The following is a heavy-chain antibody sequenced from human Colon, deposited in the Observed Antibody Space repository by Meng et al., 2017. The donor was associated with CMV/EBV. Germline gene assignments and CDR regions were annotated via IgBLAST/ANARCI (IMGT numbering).Heavy chain of an antibody. D-gene: IGHD4-11*01. CDR2: TYSGDTRT. CDR1: GFTLSNFA. CDR3: ARDMGIYTNYVYY. J-gene: IGHJ4*02. Sequence: GGSLRLSCATAGFTLSNFAMSWVRQTPGRGLKWVSVTYSGDTRTYYADSVKGRFTISRDESKNTVYLQMNSLRIEDTAIYYCARDMGIYTNYVYYWGQGTLVTVSS. V-gene: IGHV3-23*03.